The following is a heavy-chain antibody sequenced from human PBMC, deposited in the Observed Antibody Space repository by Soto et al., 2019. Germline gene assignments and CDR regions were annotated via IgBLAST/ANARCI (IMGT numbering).Heavy chain of an antibody. CDR2: IYYSGST. D-gene: IGHD5-18*01. Sequence: SETLSLTCTVSGGSISSGGYYWSWVRQHSGKDLEWIGYIYYSGSTYYNPSLKSRLTISVDTSKNQFSLKLSSVTAADTAVYYCAREYSNTHRALDYWGQGTLVTVSS. CDR3: AREYSNTHRALDY. J-gene: IGHJ4*02. V-gene: IGHV4-31*03. CDR1: GGSISSGGYY.